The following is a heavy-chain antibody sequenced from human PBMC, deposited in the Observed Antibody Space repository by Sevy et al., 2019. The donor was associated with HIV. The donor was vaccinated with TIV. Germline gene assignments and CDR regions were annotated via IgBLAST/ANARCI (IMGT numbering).Heavy chain of an antibody. J-gene: IGHJ6*02. CDR1: GFTFSNAW. V-gene: IGHV3-15*01. Sequence: LSLTCAASGFTFSNAWMSWVRQAPGKGLEWVGRIKSKTDGGTTDYAAPVKGRFTISRDDSKKTLYLQMNSLKTDDTAVYYCTTDGTHYDFWSGYRHDYYYYYGMDVWGQGTTVTVSS. D-gene: IGHD3-3*01. CDR2: IKSKTDGGTT. CDR3: TTDGTHYDFWSGYRHDYYYYYGMDV.